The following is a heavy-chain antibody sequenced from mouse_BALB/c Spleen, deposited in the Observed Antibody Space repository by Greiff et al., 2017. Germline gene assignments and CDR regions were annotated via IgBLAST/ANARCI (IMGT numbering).Heavy chain of an antibody. D-gene: IGHD1-1*01. CDR3: ARGNGSSYDWYFDV. J-gene: IGHJ1*01. CDR1: GDSITSGY. Sequence: EVQLVESGPSLVKPSQTLSLTCSVTGDSITSGYWNWIRKFPGNKLEYMGYISYSGSTYYNPSLKSRISITRDTSKNQYYLQLNSVTTEDTATYYCARGNGSSYDWYFDVWGAGTTVTVSS. V-gene: IGHV3-8*02. CDR2: ISYSGST.